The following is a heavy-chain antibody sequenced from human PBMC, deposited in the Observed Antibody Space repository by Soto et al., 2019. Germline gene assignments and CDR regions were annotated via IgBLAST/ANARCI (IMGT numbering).Heavy chain of an antibody. Sequence: QLQLQESGPGLVKPSETLSLTCTVSGGSVNTYYWGWIRQPPGKGLEWIASIYYSGSTYYNPSLKSRVIISVGTSKNQFSLKLNSVTAADTAVYYCARRRGVGGSWFFDYWGQGTLVTVSS. CDR1: GGSVNTYY. V-gene: IGHV4-39*01. J-gene: IGHJ4*02. CDR2: IYYSGST. CDR3: ARRRGVGGSWFFDY. D-gene: IGHD6-13*01.